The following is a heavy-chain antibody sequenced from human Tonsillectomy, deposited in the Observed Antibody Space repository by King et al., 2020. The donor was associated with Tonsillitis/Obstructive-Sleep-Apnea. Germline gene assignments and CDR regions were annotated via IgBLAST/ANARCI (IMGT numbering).Heavy chain of an antibody. D-gene: IGHD1-7*01. CDR3: AKQLPTGAFDI. J-gene: IGHJ3*02. CDR1: RFTFDDYA. CDR2: ISGDGGTT. Sequence: VQLVESGGGVVQPGGSLRLSCAASRFTFDDYAMHWVRQAPGKGLEWVSLISGDGGTTYYADSVQGRFTISRDNSKNSLYPQMNSLRTEDTALYYCAKQLPTGAFDIWGLGTMVTVSS. V-gene: IGHV3-43*02.